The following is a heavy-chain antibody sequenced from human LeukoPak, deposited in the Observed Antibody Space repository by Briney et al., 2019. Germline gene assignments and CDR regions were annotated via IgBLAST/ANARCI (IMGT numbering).Heavy chain of an antibody. CDR2: IYYSGST. Sequence: SETLSLTCTVSGGSISSYYWSWIRQPPGKGLEWIGYIYYSGSTNYNPSLKSRVTISVDTSKNQFSLKLSSVTAADTAVYYCARSLYPNWYFDLWGRATLVTVSS. CDR1: GGSISSYY. D-gene: IGHD2-2*01. CDR3: ARSLYPNWYFDL. V-gene: IGHV4-59*01. J-gene: IGHJ2*01.